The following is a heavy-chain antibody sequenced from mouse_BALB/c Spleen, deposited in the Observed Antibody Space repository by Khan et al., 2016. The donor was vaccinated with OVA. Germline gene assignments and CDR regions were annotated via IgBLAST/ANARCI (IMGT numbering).Heavy chain of an antibody. CDR3: TRADYRYYGYYAMDY. CDR2: IWGGGGT. J-gene: IGHJ4*01. Sequence: QVQLKESGPGLVAPSQSLSITCTVSGFSLSRYNIHWVRQPPGKGLEWLGMIWGGGGTDYNSTLKSRLSIRKDNSKSQVLLKMNSLQTDDTAMYYWTRADYRYYGYYAMDYWGQGTSVTVSS. V-gene: IGHV2-6-4*01. CDR1: GFSLSRYN. D-gene: IGHD2-14*01.